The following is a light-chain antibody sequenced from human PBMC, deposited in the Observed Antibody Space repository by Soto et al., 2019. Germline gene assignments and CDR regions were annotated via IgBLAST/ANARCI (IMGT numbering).Light chain of an antibody. CDR3: QHYNSYSEG. J-gene: IGKJ1*01. CDR1: QTIRSR. Sequence: DIQVSQSPSTVSGYVRDRVTITCRARQTIRSRLAWYQQKPGKAPKLLIYKASTLKSGVPSRFSGSRSGTEFSLTISSLQPDDFATYYCQHYNSYSEGFGQGTKLEI. CDR2: KAS. V-gene: IGKV1-5*03.